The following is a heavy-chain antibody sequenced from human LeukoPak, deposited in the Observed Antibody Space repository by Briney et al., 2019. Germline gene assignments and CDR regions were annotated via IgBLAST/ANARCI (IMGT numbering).Heavy chain of an antibody. V-gene: IGHV4-4*07. Sequence: SGPTLVNPSETLSLTCSVSGGSISSYYWSWIRQPAGKGLEWIGRIYTSGSTNYNPSLKSRVTMSVDTSKNQFSLKLSSVTAADTAVYYCARSYSSSWYTGFDPWGQGTLVTVSS. CDR1: GGSISSYY. CDR2: IYTSGST. D-gene: IGHD6-13*01. CDR3: ARSYSSSWYTGFDP. J-gene: IGHJ5*02.